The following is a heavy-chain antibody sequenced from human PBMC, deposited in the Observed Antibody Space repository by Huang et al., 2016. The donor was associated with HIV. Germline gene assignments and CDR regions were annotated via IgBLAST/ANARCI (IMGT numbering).Heavy chain of an antibody. CDR3: ARTEMEYYYGSSGYYPDY. J-gene: IGHJ4*02. CDR2: ISGNSRNI. CDR1: GFDFSKYS. Sequence: EVQLVESGGALVQPGGSMTLSCVVSGFDFSKYSMNWVRQASGKGLEWGSYISGNSRNIYDADSVKGRCTISRDKAKNSVFMQMRSLRAEDTALYYCARTEMEYYYGSSGYYPDYWGQGTQVTVSS. D-gene: IGHD3-22*01. V-gene: IGHV3-48*01.